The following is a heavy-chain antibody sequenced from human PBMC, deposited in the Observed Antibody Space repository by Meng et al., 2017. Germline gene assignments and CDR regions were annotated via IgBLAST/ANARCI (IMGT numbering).Heavy chain of an antibody. J-gene: IGHJ5*02. Sequence: LSLTCAASGFTFSSYWMSWVRQAPGKGLEWVANIKQDGSEKYYVDSVKGRFTISRDNAKNSLYLQMNSLRAEDTAVYYCARLSDVYGSGSYGVFWFDPWGQGTLVTVSS. D-gene: IGHD3-10*01. CDR1: GFTFSSYW. V-gene: IGHV3-7*01. CDR2: IKQDGSEK. CDR3: ARLSDVYGSGSYGVFWFDP.